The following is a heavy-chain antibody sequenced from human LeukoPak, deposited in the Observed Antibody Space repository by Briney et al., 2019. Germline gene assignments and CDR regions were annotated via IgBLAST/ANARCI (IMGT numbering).Heavy chain of an antibody. CDR2: INPNSGGT. J-gene: IGHJ5*02. Sequence: ASVKVSCKASGYTFTAYYMHWVRQAPGQGLEWMGWINPNSGGTNYAQKFQGRVTMTRDTSINTAYMELSRLRSDDTAVCYCAREGWIYCTNGVCYQKSWFDPWGQGTLVTVSS. V-gene: IGHV1-2*02. CDR3: AREGWIYCTNGVCYQKSWFDP. CDR1: GYTFTAYY. D-gene: IGHD2-8*01.